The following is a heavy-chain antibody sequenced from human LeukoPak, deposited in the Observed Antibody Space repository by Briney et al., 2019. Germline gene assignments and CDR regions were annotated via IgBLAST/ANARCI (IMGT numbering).Heavy chain of an antibody. J-gene: IGHJ4*02. D-gene: IGHD2-2*01. CDR1: GFTFSSYG. Sequence: GGSLRLSCAASGFTFSSYGMHWVRQAPGKGLEWVAVIWYDGSNKYYADSVKGRFTISRDNSKNTLYLQMNSLRAEDTAVYYCARDCGSTSCWQFDYWGQGTLVTVSS. CDR3: ARDCGSTSCWQFDY. CDR2: IWYDGSNK. V-gene: IGHV3-33*01.